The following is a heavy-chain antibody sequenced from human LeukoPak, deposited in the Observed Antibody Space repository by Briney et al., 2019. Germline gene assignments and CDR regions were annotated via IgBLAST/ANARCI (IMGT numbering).Heavy chain of an antibody. J-gene: IGHJ6*03. Sequence: GASVKVSCKVSGYTLTELSMHWVRQAPGKGLEWMGGFDPEDGETIYAQKFQGRVTMTEDTSTDTAYMELSSLRSEDTAVYYCATLVSSTVYYYYYMDVWGKGTTVTVSS. CDR2: FDPEDGET. V-gene: IGHV1-24*01. D-gene: IGHD2-2*01. CDR3: ATLVSSTVYYYYYMDV. CDR1: GYTLTELS.